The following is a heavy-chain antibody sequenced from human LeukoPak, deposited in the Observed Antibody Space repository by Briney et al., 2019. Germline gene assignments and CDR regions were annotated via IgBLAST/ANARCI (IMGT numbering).Heavy chain of an antibody. CDR1: GYTLTELS. CDR3: ATSPRIVVPAARRGFDY. D-gene: IGHD2-2*01. CDR2: FDPEDGET. V-gene: IGHV1-24*01. J-gene: IGHJ4*02. Sequence: ASVKVSCKVSGYTLTELSMHWVRQAPGKGLEWMGDFDPEDGETIYAQKFQGRVTMTEDTSTDTAYMELSSLRSEDTAVYYCATSPRIVVPAARRGFDYWGQGTLVTVSS.